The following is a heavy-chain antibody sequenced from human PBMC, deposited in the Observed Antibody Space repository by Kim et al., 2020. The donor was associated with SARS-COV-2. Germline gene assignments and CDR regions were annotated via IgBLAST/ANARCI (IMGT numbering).Heavy chain of an antibody. J-gene: IGHJ4*02. V-gene: IGHV3-11*05. Sequence: FTISRDNAKNSLYLQMNSLRAEDTAVYYCARDRGEAYTIFGVVIPTHFDYWGQGTLVTVSS. D-gene: IGHD3-3*01. CDR3: ARDRGEAYTIFGVVIPTHFDY.